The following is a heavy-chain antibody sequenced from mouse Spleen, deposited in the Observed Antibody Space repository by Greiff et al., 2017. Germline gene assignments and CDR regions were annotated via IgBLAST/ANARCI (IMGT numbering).Heavy chain of an antibody. D-gene: IGHD4-1*01. Sequence: SGAELARPGASVKMSCKASGYTFTSYTMHWVKQRPGQGLEWIGYINPSSGYTKYNQKFKDKATLTADKSSSAAYMQLSSLTSEDSAVYYCARSELGRGYFDYWGQGTTLTVSS. CDR3: ARSELGRGYFDY. J-gene: IGHJ2*01. CDR1: GYTFTSYT. CDR2: INPSSGYT. V-gene: IGHV1-4*01.